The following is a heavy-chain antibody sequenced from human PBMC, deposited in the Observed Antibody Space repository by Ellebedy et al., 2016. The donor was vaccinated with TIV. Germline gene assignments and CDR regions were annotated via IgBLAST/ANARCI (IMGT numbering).Heavy chain of an antibody. CDR2: IYSGGST. Sequence: GESLKISCAASGFTVSSNYMSWVRQAPGKGLEWVSVIYSGGSTYYADSVKGRFTISRDNAKNTLYLQMNSLRAEDTAVYYCAREYYYDSSDTLDYWGQGTLVTVSS. D-gene: IGHD3-22*01. CDR3: AREYYYDSSDTLDY. CDR1: GFTVSSNY. J-gene: IGHJ4*02. V-gene: IGHV3-53*01.